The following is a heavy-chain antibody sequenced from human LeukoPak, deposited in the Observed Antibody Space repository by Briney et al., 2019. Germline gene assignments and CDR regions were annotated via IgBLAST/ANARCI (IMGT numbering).Heavy chain of an antibody. CDR1: GYTFTSYD. D-gene: IGHD6-19*01. Sequence: EASVKVSCKAPGYTFTSYDINWVRQATGQGLEWMGWMNPNSGNTGYAQKFQGRVTMNRNTSISTAYMELSSLRSEDTAVYYCAISRIAVAPDAFDIWGQGTMVTVSS. J-gene: IGHJ3*02. CDR2: MNPNSGNT. V-gene: IGHV1-8*01. CDR3: AISRIAVAPDAFDI.